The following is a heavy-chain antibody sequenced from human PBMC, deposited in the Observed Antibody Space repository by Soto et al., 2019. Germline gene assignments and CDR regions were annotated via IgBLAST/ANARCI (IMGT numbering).Heavy chain of an antibody. J-gene: IGHJ4*02. V-gene: IGHV3-30-3*01. CDR3: ARDWSPGYDSSGLWGY. CDR2: ISYDGSNK. CDR1: GFTFSSYA. D-gene: IGHD3-22*01. Sequence: QVQLVESGGGVVQPGRSLRLSCAASGFTFSSYAMHWVRQAPGKGLEWVAVISYDGSNKYYADSVKGRFTISRDNSKNTLYLQMNSLRAEDTAVYYCARDWSPGYDSSGLWGYWGQGTLVTVSS.